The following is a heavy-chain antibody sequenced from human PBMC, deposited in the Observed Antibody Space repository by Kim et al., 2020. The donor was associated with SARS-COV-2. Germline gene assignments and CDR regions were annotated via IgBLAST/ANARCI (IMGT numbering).Heavy chain of an antibody. J-gene: IGHJ1*01. CDR2: ISYDGSNK. CDR3: ATSYSSSPNVALQH. CDR1: GFTFSSYA. V-gene: IGHV3-30*04. D-gene: IGHD6-13*01. Sequence: GGSLRLSCAASGFTFSSYAMHWVRQAPGKGLEWVAVISYDGSNKYYADSVKGRFTISRDNSKNTLYLQMNSLRAEDTAVYYCATSYSSSPNVALQHWGQGTLVTVSS.